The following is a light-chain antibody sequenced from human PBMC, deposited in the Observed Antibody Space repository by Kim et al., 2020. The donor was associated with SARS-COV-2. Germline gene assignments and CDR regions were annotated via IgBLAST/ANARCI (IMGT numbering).Light chain of an antibody. V-gene: IGLV3-1*01. CDR3: QAWDSSTHWV. CDR1: KLGDKY. CDR2: QDS. J-gene: IGLJ3*02. Sequence: SYELTQPPSVSASPGQTASITCSGDKLGDKYACWYQQKPGQSPVLVIYQDSKRPSGIPERFSGSNSGNTATLTISGTQAMDEADYYCQAWDSSTHWVFGGGTQLTVL.